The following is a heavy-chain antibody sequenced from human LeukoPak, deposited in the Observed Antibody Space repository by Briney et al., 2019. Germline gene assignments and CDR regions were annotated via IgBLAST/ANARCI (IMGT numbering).Heavy chain of an antibody. J-gene: IGHJ4*02. D-gene: IGHD1-7*01. V-gene: IGHV3-7*01. CDR1: GFTFNNSW. CDR3: TIGVELLTY. Sequence: GGSLRLSCEASGFTFNNSWMSWVRQAPGKRLEWVANINQDGNEKYYVDSVKGRFTISRDNSNTSLFLQMNSLRVEDTAVYYCTIGVELLTYWVQGTLVTVSS. CDR2: INQDGNEK.